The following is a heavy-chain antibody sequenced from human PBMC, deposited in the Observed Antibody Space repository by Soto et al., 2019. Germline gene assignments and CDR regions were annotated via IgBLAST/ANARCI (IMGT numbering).Heavy chain of an antibody. D-gene: IGHD3-10*01. J-gene: IGHJ4*02. V-gene: IGHV3-11*01. Sequence: GGSLRLSCAASGFTFSDYYMSWIRQAPGKGLEWVSYISSSGSTIYYADSVKGRFTISRDNAKNSLYLQMNSLRAVDTAVYYCARASHVGYYGSGSYYNWIGYWGQGTLVTVSS. CDR3: ARASHVGYYGSGSYYNWIGY. CDR1: GFTFSDYY. CDR2: ISSSGSTI.